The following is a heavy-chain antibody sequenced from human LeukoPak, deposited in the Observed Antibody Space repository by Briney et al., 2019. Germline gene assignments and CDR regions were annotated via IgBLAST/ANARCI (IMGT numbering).Heavy chain of an antibody. J-gene: IGHJ4*02. D-gene: IGHD2-2*01. CDR3: AKQTEYRYCSSTSCQTSRWSDY. Sequence: RAGGSLRLSCAASGFTFSDYYMSWIRQAPGKGLEWVSYISSSGSTIYYADSVKGRFTISRDNSKNTLYLQMNSLRAEDTAVYYCAKQTEYRYCSSTSCQTSRWSDYWGQGTLVTVSS. CDR2: ISSSGSTI. CDR1: GFTFSDYY. V-gene: IGHV3-11*04.